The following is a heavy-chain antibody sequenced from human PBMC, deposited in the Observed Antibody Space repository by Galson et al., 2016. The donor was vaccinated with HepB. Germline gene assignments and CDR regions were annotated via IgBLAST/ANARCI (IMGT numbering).Heavy chain of an antibody. Sequence: SLRLSCAASGFTLSRYWMSWVRQAPGKGLEWVANIKEDGSEKKYVDSVKGRFTISRDNAKNSVYLQMNSLRAEDTAVYYCTRDIAAFGGVMEWGQGTLVTISS. V-gene: IGHV3-7*04. CDR2: IKEDGSEK. J-gene: IGHJ4*02. CDR1: GFTLSRYW. D-gene: IGHD3-16*01. CDR3: TRDIAAFGGVME.